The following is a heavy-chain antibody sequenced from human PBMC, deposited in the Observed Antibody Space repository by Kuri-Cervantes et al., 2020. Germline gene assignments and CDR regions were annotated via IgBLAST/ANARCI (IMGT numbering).Heavy chain of an antibody. D-gene: IGHD1-7*01. CDR1: GFSFNTYA. CDR3: AKEVAKIGTPIFDY. CDR2: ISDSGRT. V-gene: IGHV3-23*01. J-gene: IGHJ4*02. Sequence: GESLKISCAASGFSFNTYAMSWVRQAPGKGLEWVSGISDSGRTFYADSVKGRFTISRDNSRNTLYLQMNSLRAEDTAVYSCAKEVAKIGTPIFDYWGQGTLVTVSS.